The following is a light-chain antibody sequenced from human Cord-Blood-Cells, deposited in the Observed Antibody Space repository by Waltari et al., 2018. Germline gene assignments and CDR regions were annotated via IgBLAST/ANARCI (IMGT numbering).Light chain of an antibody. Sequence: ELVFTQSPATLSFSPGDRATPSCRASQSVSSYLAWYQQKPGQAPRLLIYDASNRATGIPARFSGSGSGTDFTLTISSLEPEDFAVYYCQQRSNWPLTFGGGTKVEIK. CDR1: QSVSSY. J-gene: IGKJ4*01. V-gene: IGKV3-11*01. CDR3: QQRSNWPLT. CDR2: DAS.